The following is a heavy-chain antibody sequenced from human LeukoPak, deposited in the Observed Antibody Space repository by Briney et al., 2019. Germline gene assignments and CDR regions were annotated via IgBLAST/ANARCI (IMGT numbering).Heavy chain of an antibody. Sequence: ASVKVSCKASGYTFTSYAMHWVRQASGQRLEWMGWINAGNGNTKYSQKFQGRVTITRDTSASTAYMELSSLRSEDTAVYYCARGRSLRYFDWVDYWGQGTLVTVSS. D-gene: IGHD3-9*01. CDR3: ARGRSLRYFDWVDY. J-gene: IGHJ4*02. CDR2: INAGNGNT. CDR1: GYTFTSYA. V-gene: IGHV1-3*01.